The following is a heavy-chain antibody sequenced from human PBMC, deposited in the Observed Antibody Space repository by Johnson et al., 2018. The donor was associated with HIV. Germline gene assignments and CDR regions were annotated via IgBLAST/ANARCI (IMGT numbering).Heavy chain of an antibody. CDR3: ARVLEQFDAFDI. D-gene: IGHD2-2*01. CDR2: IRYDGSNK. Sequence: QVQLVESGGGMVQPGGSLRLSCAASGFTFSSYGMHWVRQAPGKGLEWVAFIRYDGSNKYYADSVKGRFTISRDNSKNTLYLQMNSLRAEDTALYYCARVLEQFDAFDIWGQGTMVTVSS. V-gene: IGHV3-30*02. CDR1: GFTFSSYG. J-gene: IGHJ3*02.